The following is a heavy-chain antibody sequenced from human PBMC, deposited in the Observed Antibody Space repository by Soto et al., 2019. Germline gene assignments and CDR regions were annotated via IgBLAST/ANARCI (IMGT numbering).Heavy chain of an antibody. V-gene: IGHV1-69*13. CDR3: ARVPYYYDSSGPYYFDY. D-gene: IGHD3-22*01. CDR1: GGTFSSYA. J-gene: IGHJ4*02. CDR2: IIPIFGTA. Sequence: GASLKVSCRAPGGTFSSYAISWVRQAPGQGLEWMGGIIPIFGTANYAQKFQGRVTITADESTSTAYMELSSLRSEDTAVYYCARVPYYYDSSGPYYFDYWGQGTLVTVSS.